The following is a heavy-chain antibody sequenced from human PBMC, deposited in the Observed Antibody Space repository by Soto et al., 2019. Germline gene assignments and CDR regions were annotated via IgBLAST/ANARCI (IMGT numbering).Heavy chain of an antibody. CDR3: ARAKPVAVAGNFDY. D-gene: IGHD6-19*01. V-gene: IGHV3-30-3*01. CDR1: GFTFSSYA. J-gene: IGHJ4*02. CDR2: ISYDGSNK. Sequence: LRLFCAASGFTFSSYAMHWVRQAPGKGLEWVAVISYDGSNKYYADSVKGRFTISRDNSKNTLYLQMNSLRAEDTAVYYCARAKPVAVAGNFDYWGQGTLVTVSS.